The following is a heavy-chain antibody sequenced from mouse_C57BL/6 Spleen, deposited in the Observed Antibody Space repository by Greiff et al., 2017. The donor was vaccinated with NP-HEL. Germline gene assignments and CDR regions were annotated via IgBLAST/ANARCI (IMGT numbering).Heavy chain of an antibody. J-gene: IGHJ2*01. D-gene: IGHD2-3*01. CDR2: IDPSDSYT. CDR3: ARSGDGYYGQFDY. CDR1: GYTFTSYW. V-gene: IGHV1-50*01. Sequence: VQLQQPGAELVKPGASVKLSCKASGYTFTSYWMQWVQQRPGQGLEWIGEIDPSDSYTNYNQKLKGKATLPVDTSSSTADMQLSSLTSESAAVYYSARSGDGYYGQFDYWGQGTTLTVSS.